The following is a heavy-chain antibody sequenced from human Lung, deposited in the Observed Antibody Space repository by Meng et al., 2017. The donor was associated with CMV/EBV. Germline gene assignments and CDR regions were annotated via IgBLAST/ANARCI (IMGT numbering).Heavy chain of an antibody. Sequence: GESLKISCVVSGFSFSTSAMYWVRQAPGKGLEWVAVISNDGKRKYYTDSVKGRFTISRDNSKNTLYLQMDSLRADDRATYYCARDFAWNFDYWGQGTLVTVSS. J-gene: IGHJ4*02. CDR3: ARDFAWNFDY. CDR2: ISNDGKRK. V-gene: IGHV3-30*04. CDR1: GFSFSTSA.